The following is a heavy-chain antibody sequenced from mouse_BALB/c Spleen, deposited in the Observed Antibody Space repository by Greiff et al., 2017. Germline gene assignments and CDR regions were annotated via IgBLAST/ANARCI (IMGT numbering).Heavy chain of an antibody. V-gene: IGHV1-69*02. CDR3: ARWDTTGNYYAMDY. CDR2: IYPSDSYT. J-gene: IGHJ4*01. Sequence: QVQLQQPGAELVRPGASVKLSCKASGYTFTSYWINWVKQRPGQGLEWIGNIYPSDSYTNYNQKFKGKATLTVDKSSSTAYMQLSSLTSEDSAVYYCARWDTTGNYYAMDYWGQGTSVTVSS. CDR1: GYTFTSYW. D-gene: IGHD1-1*01.